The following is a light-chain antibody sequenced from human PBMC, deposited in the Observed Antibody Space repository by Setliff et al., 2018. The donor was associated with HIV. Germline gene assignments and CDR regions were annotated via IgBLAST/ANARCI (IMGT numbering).Light chain of an antibody. V-gene: IGLV2-14*01. J-gene: IGLJ1*01. Sequence: ALTQPASVSGSPGQSITTACTGTSSDVGGSNYVSWYQQHPGKAPKLMIYEVSNRPSWVSNRFSGSKSGNTASLTISGLQAEDEADYYCSSYTFSSTPYVFGTGTKVTVL. CDR1: SSDVGGSNY. CDR2: EVS. CDR3: SSYTFSSTPYV.